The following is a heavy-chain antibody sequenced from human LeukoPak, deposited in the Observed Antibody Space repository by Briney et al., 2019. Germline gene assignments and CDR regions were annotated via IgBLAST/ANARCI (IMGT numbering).Heavy chain of an antibody. Sequence: SETLSLTCTVSGGSISSYYWSWIRQPPGKGLEWIGYIYYSGSTNYNPSLKSRVTISVDTSKNQFSLKLSSVTAADTAVYYCARAQTGEYCSSTSCYSLDYWGQGTLVTVSS. V-gene: IGHV4-59*08. CDR1: GGSISSYY. CDR3: ARAQTGEYCSSTSCYSLDY. J-gene: IGHJ4*02. CDR2: IYYSGST. D-gene: IGHD2-2*01.